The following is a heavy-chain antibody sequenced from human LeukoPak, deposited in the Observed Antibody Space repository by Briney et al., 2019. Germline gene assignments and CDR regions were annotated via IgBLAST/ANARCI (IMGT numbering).Heavy chain of an antibody. CDR3: HYDFWSGYYTYFDY. D-gene: IGHD3-3*01. CDR1: GFTFSSYA. Sequence: GGSLRLSCAASGFTFSSYAMSWVRQAPGKGLEWVSAISGSGGSTYYADSVKGRFTISRDNSKNTLYLQMDSLRAEDTAVYYCHYDFWSGYYTYFDYWGQGTLVTVSS. CDR2: ISGSGGST. V-gene: IGHV3-23*01. J-gene: IGHJ4*02.